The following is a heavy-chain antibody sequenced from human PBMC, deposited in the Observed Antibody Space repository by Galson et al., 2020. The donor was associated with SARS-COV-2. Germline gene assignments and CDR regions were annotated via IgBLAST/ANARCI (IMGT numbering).Heavy chain of an antibody. J-gene: IGHJ4*02. V-gene: IGHV5-10-1*01. CDR3: ARHPSGDSSGYYFVFDY. CDR1: GYSFTSYW. D-gene: IGHD3-22*01. CDR2: IDPSDSYT. Sequence: HGESLKISCKGSGYSFTSYWISWVRRMPGKGLEWMGRIDPSDSYTNYSPSFQGHVTISADKSISTAYLQWSSLKASDTAMYYCARHPSGDSSGYYFVFDYWGQGTLVTVSS.